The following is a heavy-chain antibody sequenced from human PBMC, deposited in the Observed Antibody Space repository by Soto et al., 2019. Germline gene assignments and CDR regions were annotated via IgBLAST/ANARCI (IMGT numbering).Heavy chain of an antibody. CDR2: INPKSGGT. V-gene: IGHV1-2*04. J-gene: IGHJ6*02. D-gene: IGHD2-8*01. CDR3: ARGHSTDCSNGVCSFFYNHEMDV. CDR1: GYSFTDYH. Sequence: VKVSCKASGYSFTDYHIHWVRQAPGQGLEWLGRINPKSGGTSTAQRFQGWVTMTRDRSISTVYMELTRLRSDDTAVYFCARGHSTDCSNGVCSFFYNHEMDVWGQGTTVTVSS.